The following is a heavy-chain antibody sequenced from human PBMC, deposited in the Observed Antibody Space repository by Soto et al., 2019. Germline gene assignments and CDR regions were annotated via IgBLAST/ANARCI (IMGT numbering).Heavy chain of an antibody. CDR3: YVQLWLMWHYYYGMDV. Sequence: PSLPLSPTCPGCGGSMSRSRVYRGWMREPPGKGLEWIGSIYYSGSTYYNPSLKSRVTISVDTSKNQFSLKLSSVTAADTAVYYCYVQLWLMWHYYYGMDVWGQGTTVTVSS. V-gene: IGHV4-39*01. J-gene: IGHJ6*02. D-gene: IGHD5-18*01. CDR1: GGSMSRSRVY. CDR2: IYYSGST.